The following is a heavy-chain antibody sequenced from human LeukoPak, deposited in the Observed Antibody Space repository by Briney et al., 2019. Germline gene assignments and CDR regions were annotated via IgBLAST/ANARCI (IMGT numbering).Heavy chain of an antibody. CDR1: GYTFAAHY. CDR2: IDPNSGDT. V-gene: IGHV1-2*02. D-gene: IGHD6-13*01. Sequence: ASAKVSCKASGYTFAAHYIHWVRHAPGQGLEWMGWIDPNSGDTLYAQNFQGRVTMTSDTSVNTVYMDLSGLRSDDTAVYFCTRGQGKSRQYLVDLDYWGQGTLVTVSS. CDR3: TRGQGKSRQYLVDLDY. J-gene: IGHJ4*02.